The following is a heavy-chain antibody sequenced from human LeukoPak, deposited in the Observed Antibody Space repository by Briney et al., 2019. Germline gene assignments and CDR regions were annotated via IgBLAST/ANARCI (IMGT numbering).Heavy chain of an antibody. CDR2: ISSSGGTI. V-gene: IGHV3-48*03. D-gene: IGHD2-2*02. J-gene: IGHJ4*02. CDR1: GFTFSNYE. Sequence: GGSLRLSCAASGFTFSNYEMSWVRQAPGKGLEWISYISSSGGTIYYADSAKGRFTISRDNAKNSLYLQMNSLRVEDTAVYYCAKDRGWYCSSTRCYTFNYWGQGTLVTVSS. CDR3: AKDRGWYCSSTRCYTFNY.